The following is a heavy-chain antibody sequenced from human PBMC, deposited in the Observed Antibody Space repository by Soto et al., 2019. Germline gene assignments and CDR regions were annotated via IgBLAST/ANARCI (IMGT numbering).Heavy chain of an antibody. CDR3: AKQRKYRAYYYPMDV. D-gene: IGHD5-18*01. J-gene: IGHJ6*02. V-gene: IGHV3-23*01. CDR1: GFTFSSYG. Sequence: EMQLLESGGGLVQPGGSLRLSCVASGFTFSSYGMSWVRQAPGKGLEWVAGISGISGRTDYADSVKGRFTISRDNSNNILYLQLNSRRAEDTAIYYCAKQRKYRAYYYPMDVWGQGATVTVSS. CDR2: ISGISGRT.